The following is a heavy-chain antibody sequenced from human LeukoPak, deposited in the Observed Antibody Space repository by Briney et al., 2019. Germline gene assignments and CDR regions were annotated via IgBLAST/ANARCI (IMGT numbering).Heavy chain of an antibody. V-gene: IGHV4-59*01. J-gene: IGHJ3*02. CDR2: IYYSGST. D-gene: IGHD3-10*01. Sequence: SETLSLTCTVSGGSISSYYWSWIRQPPGKGLEWIGYIYYSGSTNYNPSLKSRVTISVDTSKNQFSLKLSSVTAADTAVYYCARGKTYYYGSGSYSDAFDIWGQGTMVTVSS. CDR1: GGSISSYY. CDR3: ARGKTYYYGSGSYSDAFDI.